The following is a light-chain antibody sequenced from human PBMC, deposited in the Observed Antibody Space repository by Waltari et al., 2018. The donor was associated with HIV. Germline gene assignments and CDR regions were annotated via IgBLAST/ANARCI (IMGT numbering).Light chain of an antibody. J-gene: IGLJ2*01. CDR3: QSYDSSFSGAV. CDR1: SSNLGAGFD. V-gene: IGLV1-40*01. CDR2: ANH. Sequence: QSVLTQPPSVSGAPGQRVTVSCTGSSSNLGAGFDVHWYQQIPGTAPKLLIYANHHRPSGVPDRFSGSKSGATASLAITGLQPEDEADYYCQSYDSSFSGAVFGGGTKLTVL.